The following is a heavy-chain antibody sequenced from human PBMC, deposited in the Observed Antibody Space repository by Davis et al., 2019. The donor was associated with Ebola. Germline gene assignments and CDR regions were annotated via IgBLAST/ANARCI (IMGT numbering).Heavy chain of an antibody. V-gene: IGHV4-59*12. CDR1: GVSITSYF. J-gene: IGHJ4*02. CDR3: ARDDLTGLTDS. Sequence: SETLSLTCAVSGVSITSYFWSWIRQPPGKGLEWIGYIYYSGSTNFNPSLKSRVTISVDTSKNQFSLNLSSVTAADTAVYYCARDDLTGLTDSWGQGTLVTVSS. CDR2: IYYSGST. D-gene: IGHD2-8*02.